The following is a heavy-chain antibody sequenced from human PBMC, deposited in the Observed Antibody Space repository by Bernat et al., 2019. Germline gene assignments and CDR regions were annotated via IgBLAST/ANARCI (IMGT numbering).Heavy chain of an antibody. J-gene: IGHJ2*01. V-gene: IGHV4-59*01. CDR3: ARDRAYYYDSSCYPYYYFDL. CDR2: IYYSGST. D-gene: IGHD3-22*01. CDR1: GGSISSYY. Sequence: QVQLQESGPGLVKPSETLSLTCTVSGGSISSYYWSWIRQPPGKGLEWVGDIYYSGSTNYNPSLKSRVTISVDTSKNQFSLKLSSVTAADTSVYYCARDRAYYYDSSCYPYYYFDLWGRGTLVTVSS.